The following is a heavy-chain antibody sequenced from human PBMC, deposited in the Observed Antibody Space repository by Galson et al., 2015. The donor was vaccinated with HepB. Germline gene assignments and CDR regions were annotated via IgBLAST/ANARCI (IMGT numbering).Heavy chain of an antibody. D-gene: IGHD2-2*02. CDR2: IGAYTGNT. J-gene: IGHJ3*02. CDR3: AREYCSSTGCYTGFYAFDI. Sequence: SVKVSCKASGYTFASYSISWVRQAPGQGLEWMGWIGAYTGNTNYAQRFQGRVTMTTDTSTSTAYMELRSLRSDDTAVYYCAREYCSSTGCYTGFYAFDIWGQGTMVTVSS. CDR1: GYTFASYS. V-gene: IGHV1-18*01.